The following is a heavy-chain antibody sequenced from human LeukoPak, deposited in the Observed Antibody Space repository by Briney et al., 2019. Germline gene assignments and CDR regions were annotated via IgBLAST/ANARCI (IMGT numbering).Heavy chain of an antibody. CDR3: AKGSAAGRPYYFDY. D-gene: IGHD6-25*01. CDR1: GFTFSNYT. CDR2: ISHTSEYT. J-gene: IGHJ4*02. V-gene: IGHV3-23*01. Sequence: GGSLRLSCAASGFTFSNYTMSWVRQAPGKGLEWVSAISHTSEYTYHADSVKGRFTISKDSSKTILYLQMNSLRAEDAAVYFCAKGSAAGRPYYFDYWGQGTLVTVSS.